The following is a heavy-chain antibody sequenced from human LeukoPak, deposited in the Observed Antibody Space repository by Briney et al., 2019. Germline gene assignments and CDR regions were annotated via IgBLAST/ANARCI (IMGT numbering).Heavy chain of an antibody. CDR3: AREGLLWFGELLTFDP. CDR2: ISSSGSTI. CDR1: GFTFSSYE. V-gene: IGHV3-48*03. Sequence: GGSLRLSCAASGFTFSSYEINWLRQAPGKGLEWVSYISSSGSTIYYADSVKGRFTISRDNAKNSLYLQMNSLRAEDTAVYYCAREGLLWFGELLTFDPWGQGTLVTVSS. J-gene: IGHJ5*02. D-gene: IGHD3-10*01.